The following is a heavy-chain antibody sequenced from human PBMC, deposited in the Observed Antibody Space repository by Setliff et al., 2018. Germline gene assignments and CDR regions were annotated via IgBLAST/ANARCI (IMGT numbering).Heavy chain of an antibody. J-gene: IGHJ2*01. D-gene: IGHD5-18*01. Sequence: SVKVSCKVSGGAFSNYGLTWVRQAPGQGLVWMGRIIPILETTNYAQNFQGRVSITADESTRTAYMELSRLTFEDTAVYYCATIYGYNSLAWYSDLWGRGTLVTVSS. V-gene: IGHV1-69*11. CDR2: IIPILETT. CDR3: ATIYGYNSLAWYSDL. CDR1: GGAFSNYG.